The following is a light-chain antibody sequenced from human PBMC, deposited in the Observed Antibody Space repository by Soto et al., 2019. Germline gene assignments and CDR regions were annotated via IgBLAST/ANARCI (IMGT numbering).Light chain of an antibody. CDR1: QGISSH. J-gene: IGKJ3*01. V-gene: IGKV1-8*01. CDR2: AAS. CDR3: QQYYSYPRIT. Sequence: AIRMTQSPSSFSASTGDRVTITCRASQGISSHLAWYQQKPGKAPKLLIYAASTLQSGVPSRFSGSGSGTDFTLTISCLQSEDFATYYCQQYYSYPRITFGPGTKVDIK.